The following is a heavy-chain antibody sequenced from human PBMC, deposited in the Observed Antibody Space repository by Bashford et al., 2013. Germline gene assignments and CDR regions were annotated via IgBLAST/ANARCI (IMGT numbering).Heavy chain of an antibody. J-gene: IGHJ4*02. CDR2: ISAYNGNT. CDR3: ARVVALLQAGAFDY. V-gene: IGHV1-2*02. D-gene: IGHD4-11*01. Sequence: ASVKVSCKTSGYTFTDFHMHWVRQAPGQGLEWMGWISAYNGNTNYAQKLQGRVTMTRDTSISTAYMELSRLTSDDTAVFYXARVVALLQAGAFDYVGPGNPGXRLL. CDR1: GYTFTDFH.